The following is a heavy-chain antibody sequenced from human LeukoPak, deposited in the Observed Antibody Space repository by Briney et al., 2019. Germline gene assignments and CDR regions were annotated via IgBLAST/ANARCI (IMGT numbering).Heavy chain of an antibody. Sequence: PGGSLRLSCAASGFTFSSYFMHWVRQAPGKGLECVAFIPYDGSNKYYADSVKGRFTISRDNSKNTLYLQMNSLRAEGTAVYYCARGANYWDYWGQGTLVTVSS. CDR2: IPYDGSNK. CDR1: GFTFSSYF. CDR3: ARGANYWDY. J-gene: IGHJ4*02. V-gene: IGHV3-30*19.